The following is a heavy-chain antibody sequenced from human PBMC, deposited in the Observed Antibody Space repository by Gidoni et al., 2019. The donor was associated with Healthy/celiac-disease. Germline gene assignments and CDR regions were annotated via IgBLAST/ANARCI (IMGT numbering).Heavy chain of an antibody. J-gene: IGHJ6*04. V-gene: IGHV3-30-3*01. Sequence: QVQLVESGGGVVQPGRSLRLSCAVSGFTFRSSAMHWVRQAPGKGLEWVAVISYDGSNKYYADSVKGRFTISRDNSKNTLYLQMNSLRAEDTAVYYCASSTVTRYYYYGMDVWGKGTTVTVSS. D-gene: IGHD4-17*01. CDR3: ASSTVTRYYYYGMDV. CDR2: ISYDGSNK. CDR1: GFTFRSSA.